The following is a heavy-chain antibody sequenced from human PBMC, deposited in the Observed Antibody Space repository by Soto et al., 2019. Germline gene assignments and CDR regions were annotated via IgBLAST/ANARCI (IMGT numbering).Heavy chain of an antibody. J-gene: IGHJ4*02. CDR1: GFTFSTYA. Sequence: HVQLVESGGGVVQPGRSLRLSCAASGFTFSTYAIHWVRQSPRKGLEWVALISYDGSDKYYADSVKGRFTISRDNSKYTLYLQMNSLRDEHTAVYYCARVGQLSPYDSSGYWLRDADYWGQGTLVTVSS. CDR2: ISYDGSDK. D-gene: IGHD3-22*01. V-gene: IGHV3-30-3*01. CDR3: ARVGQLSPYDSSGYWLRDADY.